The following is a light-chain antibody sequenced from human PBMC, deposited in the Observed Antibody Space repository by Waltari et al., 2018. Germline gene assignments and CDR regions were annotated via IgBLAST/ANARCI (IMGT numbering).Light chain of an antibody. J-gene: IGKJ1*01. CDR2: GAS. Sequence: VVLTQSPGTLSLSLGERVTLSCRASQSGSNNHLAWYQQKPGQAPRLLIYGASSRATGIPDRFSGSGSGTDFTLTISRLEPEDFAVYYCQQYGSSPLTFGQGTKVEIK. V-gene: IGKV3-20*01. CDR3: QQYGSSPLT. CDR1: QSGSNNH.